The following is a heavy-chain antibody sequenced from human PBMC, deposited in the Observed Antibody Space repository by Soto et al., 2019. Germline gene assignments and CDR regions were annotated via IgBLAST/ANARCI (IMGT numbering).Heavy chain of an antibody. CDR3: ARVGEYCSSTSCCHARWFDP. J-gene: IGHJ5*02. V-gene: IGHV1-69*01. D-gene: IGHD2-2*01. CDR2: IIPIFGTA. Sequence: QVQLVQSGAEVKKPGSSVKVSCKASGGTFSSYAISWVRQAPGQGLEWMGGIIPIFGTATYAQKFQGRVTITADESASAAYMELSSRRAEDTAVYYCARVGEYCSSTSCCHARWFDPWGQGTLVTVSS. CDR1: GGTFSSYA.